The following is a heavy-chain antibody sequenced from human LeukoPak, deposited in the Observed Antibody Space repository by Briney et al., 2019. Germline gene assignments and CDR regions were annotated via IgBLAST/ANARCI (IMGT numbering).Heavy chain of an antibody. Sequence: GGSLRLSCAASGFTVSSNYMSWVRQAPGKGLEWVSVIYSGGSTYYADSVKGRFTISRDNSKNTLYLQMSSLRAEDTAVYYCAREFRQWAFDIWGQGTMVTVSS. CDR3: AREFRQWAFDI. D-gene: IGHD6-19*01. CDR2: IYSGGST. CDR1: GFTVSSNY. V-gene: IGHV3-53*01. J-gene: IGHJ3*02.